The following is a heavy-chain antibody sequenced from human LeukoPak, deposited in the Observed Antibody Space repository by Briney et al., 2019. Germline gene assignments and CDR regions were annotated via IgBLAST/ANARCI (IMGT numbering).Heavy chain of an antibody. J-gene: IGHJ4*02. CDR3: ARDRRSSGWFLSHFDY. V-gene: IGHV1-46*01. Sequence: ASVKVSCEASGYTFTSYYIHWVRQAPGQGLQWMGIINPSAGGTVYAQKFQGRVTMTRDTSTSTVYMELSSLRADDTAVYYCARDRRSSGWFLSHFDYWGQGALVTVSS. D-gene: IGHD6-19*01. CDR2: INPSAGGT. CDR1: GYTFTSYY.